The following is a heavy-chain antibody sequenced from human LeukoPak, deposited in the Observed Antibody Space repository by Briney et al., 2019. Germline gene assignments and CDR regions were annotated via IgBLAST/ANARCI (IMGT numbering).Heavy chain of an antibody. CDR2: IIPILGIA. J-gene: IGHJ4*02. D-gene: IGHD6-13*01. Sequence: SVRVSCKASGGTFSSYAISWVRQAPGQGLEWMGRIIPILGIANYAQKFQGRVTITADKSTSTAYMELSSLRSEDTAVYYCARGYSSRGGFDYWGQGTLVTVSS. CDR3: ARGYSSRGGFDY. V-gene: IGHV1-69*04. CDR1: GGTFSSYA.